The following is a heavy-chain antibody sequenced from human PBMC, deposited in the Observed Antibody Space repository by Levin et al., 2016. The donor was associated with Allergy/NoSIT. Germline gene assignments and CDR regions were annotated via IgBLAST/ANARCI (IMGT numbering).Heavy chain of an antibody. D-gene: IGHD3-22*01. J-gene: IGHJ1*01. Sequence: WIRQPPGKGLEWVSSISSSSSYIYYADSVKGRFTISRDNAKNSLYLQMNSLRAEDTAVYYCARGYPTYYYDSSGPGTEYFQHWGQGTLVTVSS. CDR2: ISSSSSYI. V-gene: IGHV3-21*01. CDR3: ARGYPTYYYDSSGPGTEYFQH.